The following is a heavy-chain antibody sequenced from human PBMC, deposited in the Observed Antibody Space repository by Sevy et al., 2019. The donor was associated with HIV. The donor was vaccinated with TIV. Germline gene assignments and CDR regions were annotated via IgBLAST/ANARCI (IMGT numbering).Heavy chain of an antibody. V-gene: IGHV1-18*01. CDR1: GYTFTSYG. J-gene: IGHJ4*02. D-gene: IGHD3-10*01. CDR2: ITAYNGNR. CDR3: AGVLGSGSFYPHYFDY. Sequence: ASVKVSCKASGYTFTSYGISWVRQAPGQGLEWMGWITAYNGNRNYAQKVQGRITGTTDRSTRTSYMDLRSLRSDDTAVYYCAGVLGSGSFYPHYFDYWGRGTLVTVSS.